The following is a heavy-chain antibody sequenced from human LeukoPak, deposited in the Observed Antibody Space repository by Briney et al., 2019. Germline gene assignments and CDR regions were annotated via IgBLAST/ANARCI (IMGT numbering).Heavy chain of an antibody. V-gene: IGHV3-33*06. CDR2: IWYDGSNK. Sequence: HPGRSLRLSCAASGFTFSSYGMHWVRQAPGKGLEWVAVIWYDGSNKYYADSVKGRFTISRDNSKNTLYLQMNSLRAEDTAVYYCAKDFSPSQYSSSWADWGQGTLVTVSS. CDR1: GFTFSSYG. J-gene: IGHJ4*02. CDR3: AKDFSPSQYSSSWAD. D-gene: IGHD6-13*01.